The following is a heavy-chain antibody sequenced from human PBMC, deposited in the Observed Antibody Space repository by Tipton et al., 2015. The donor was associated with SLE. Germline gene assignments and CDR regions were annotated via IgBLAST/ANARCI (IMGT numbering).Heavy chain of an antibody. CDR3: AREPATVTSTSGYFDY. CDR2: IYYSGST. D-gene: IGHD4-17*01. Sequence: LRLSCTVSGGSISSSSYYWGWIRQPPGKGLEWVGSIYYSGSTYYNPSLKSRVTISVDTSKNQFSLKLSSVTAADTAVYYCAREPATVTSTSGYFDYWGQGTLVTVSS. J-gene: IGHJ4*02. CDR1: GGSISSSSYY. V-gene: IGHV4-39*02.